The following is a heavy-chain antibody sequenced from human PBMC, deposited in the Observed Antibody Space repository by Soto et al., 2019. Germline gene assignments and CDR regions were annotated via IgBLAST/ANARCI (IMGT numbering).Heavy chain of an antibody. D-gene: IGHD6-19*01. CDR1: GGSISSSSYY. CDR3: ARHGLYSSGPAP. Sequence: PSETLSLTCTVSGGSISSSSYYWGWIRQPPGKGLEWIGSIYYSGSTYYNPSLKSRVTISVDTSKNQFSLKLSSVTAADTSVYYCARHGLYSSGPAPWGQGTLVTVSS. J-gene: IGHJ4*02. V-gene: IGHV4-39*01. CDR2: IYYSGST.